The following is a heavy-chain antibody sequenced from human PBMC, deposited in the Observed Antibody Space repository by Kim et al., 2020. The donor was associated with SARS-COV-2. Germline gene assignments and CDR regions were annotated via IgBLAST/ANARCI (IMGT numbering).Heavy chain of an antibody. CDR1: GFTFSSYE. Sequence: GGSLRLSCAASGFTFSSYEMNWVRQAPGKGLEWVSYISSSGSTIYYADSVKGRFTISRDNAKNSLYLQMNSLRAEDTAVYYCAREGAVAGNNWFDPWGQGTLVTVSS. D-gene: IGHD6-19*01. CDR2: ISSSGSTI. CDR3: AREGAVAGNNWFDP. J-gene: IGHJ5*02. V-gene: IGHV3-48*03.